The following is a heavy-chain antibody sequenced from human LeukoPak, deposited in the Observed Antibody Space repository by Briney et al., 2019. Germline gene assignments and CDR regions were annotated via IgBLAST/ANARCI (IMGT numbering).Heavy chain of an antibody. CDR3: ARGRTTIFGVVSSHYYYYMDV. CDR2: IKQDGSEK. V-gene: IGHV3-7*01. J-gene: IGHJ6*03. D-gene: IGHD3-3*01. Sequence: GGSLRLSCAASGFTFSSYWMSWVRQAPGKGLEWVANIKQDGSEKYYVDSVKGRFTISRDNAKNSLYLQMNSLRAEDTAVYYCARGRTTIFGVVSSHYYYYMDVWGKGTTVTVSS. CDR1: GFTFSSYW.